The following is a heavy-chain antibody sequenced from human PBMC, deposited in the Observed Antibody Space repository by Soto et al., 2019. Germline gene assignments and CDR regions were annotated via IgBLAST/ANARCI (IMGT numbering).Heavy chain of an antibody. D-gene: IGHD3-16*02. CDR1: GSSISNYY. J-gene: IGHJ6*02. CDR3: ARELSPIAARGMDV. Sequence: KTSETLSLTCSVSGSSISNYYWSWIRQPPGKTLEWIGYIYYSGSTSYNPSLKSRVTMSVDTSKNHLSLQLSSVTAADTAMYYCARELSPIAARGMDVWGQGTTVTVSS. V-gene: IGHV4-59*01. CDR2: IYYSGST.